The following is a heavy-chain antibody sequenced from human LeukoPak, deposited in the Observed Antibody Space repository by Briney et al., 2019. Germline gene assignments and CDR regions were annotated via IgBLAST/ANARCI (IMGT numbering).Heavy chain of an antibody. CDR3: ARGAESSSWSLDY. D-gene: IGHD6-13*01. Sequence: PSETLSLTCAVYSGSFSSYQWNWIRQPPGKGLEWIGEISHRGTTNYNPSLKSRVTMSVDTPKNQFSLKLSSVTAADTAVYYCARGAESSSWSLDYWGQGTLVTVSS. V-gene: IGHV4-34*01. CDR2: ISHRGTT. CDR1: SGSFSSYQ. J-gene: IGHJ4*02.